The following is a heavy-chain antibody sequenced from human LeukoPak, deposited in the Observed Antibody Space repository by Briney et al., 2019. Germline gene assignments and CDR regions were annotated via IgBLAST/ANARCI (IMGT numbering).Heavy chain of an antibody. J-gene: IGHJ4*02. D-gene: IGHD2-2*01. CDR3: AQMGGYCSSTSCTDY. CDR1: GFTFSSYW. CDR2: IKQDGSEK. Sequence: GGSLRLSCAASGFTFSSYWMSWVRQAPGKGLEWVANIKQDGSEKYYVDSVKGRFTISRDNAKNTLYLQMNSLRAEDTAVYYCAQMGGYCSSTSCTDYWGQGTLVTVSS. V-gene: IGHV3-7*01.